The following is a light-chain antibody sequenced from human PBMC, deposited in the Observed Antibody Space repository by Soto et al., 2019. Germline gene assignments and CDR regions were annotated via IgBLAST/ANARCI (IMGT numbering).Light chain of an antibody. CDR1: SSDVGGYNY. J-gene: IGLJ2*01. CDR3: SSYTSSSTE. V-gene: IGLV2-14*01. Sequence: ALTQPASVSGSPGQSITISCTGTSSDVGGYNYVSWYQQHPGKAPNLMIYDVSNRPSGVSNRFSGSKSGNTASLTISGLQAEDEADYYCSSYTSSSTEFGGGTKVPVL. CDR2: DVS.